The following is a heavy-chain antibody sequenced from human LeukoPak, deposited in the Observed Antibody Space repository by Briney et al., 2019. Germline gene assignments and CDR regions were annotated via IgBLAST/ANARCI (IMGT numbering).Heavy chain of an antibody. Sequence: PGRSLRLSCAASGFTFDDYAMHWVRQAPGKGLEWVSGIGGSGGSTYYADSVKGRFTISRDNSKNTLYLQMNSLRAEDTAVYYCAKDIRVMTTVTYWYFDLWGRGTLVTVSS. D-gene: IGHD4-17*01. CDR1: GFTFDDYA. CDR2: IGGSGGST. CDR3: AKDIRVMTTVTYWYFDL. J-gene: IGHJ2*01. V-gene: IGHV3-23*01.